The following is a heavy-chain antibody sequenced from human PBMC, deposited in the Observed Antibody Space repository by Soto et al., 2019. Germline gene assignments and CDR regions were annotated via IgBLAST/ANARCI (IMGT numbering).Heavy chain of an antibody. V-gene: IGHV3-15*01. Sequence: SGGSLRLSCAASGFTFSNAWMSWVRQAPGKGLEWVGRIKSKTDGGTTDYAAPVKGRFTISRDDSKNTLYLQMNSLKTEDTAVYYCTRLSKVYYYGMDVWRQGTTVTVSS. CDR1: GFTFSNAW. CDR3: TRLSKVYYYGMDV. D-gene: IGHD3-16*02. J-gene: IGHJ6*02. CDR2: IKSKTDGGTT.